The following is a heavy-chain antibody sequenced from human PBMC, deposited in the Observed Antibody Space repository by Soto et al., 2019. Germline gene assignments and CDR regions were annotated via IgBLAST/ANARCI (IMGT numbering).Heavy chain of an antibody. CDR3: ARDEGGYDILTGYYKAHHFDY. V-gene: IGHV1-18*01. D-gene: IGHD3-9*01. Sequence: QVHLEQSGAEVKKLGDSVKVSCKASGYTFTHFYITWVRQAPGQGLEWMGAISPHNFNTNFAQKFQGRVTLTTDTSTNTAHMELRSLTSDDTALYYCARDEGGYDILTGYYKAHHFDYWGQGVLVTVSS. J-gene: IGHJ4*02. CDR2: ISPHNFNT. CDR1: GYTFTHFY.